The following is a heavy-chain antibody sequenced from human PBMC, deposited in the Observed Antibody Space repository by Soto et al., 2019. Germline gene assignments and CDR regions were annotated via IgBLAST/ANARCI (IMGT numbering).Heavy chain of an antibody. V-gene: IGHV4-59*08. D-gene: IGHD2-2*01. CDR2: IYYSGST. Sequence: QVQLQESGPGLVKPSETLSLTCTVSGGSISSYYWSWIRQPPGKGLEWIGYIYYSGSTKYNPSLKSRVNNSVDTSKNQFPLKLSSVTAADTAVYYRARKSCSSTRRYSWVSWFDPWGQGTRVTVSS. J-gene: IGHJ5*02. CDR1: GGSISSYY. CDR3: ARKSCSSTRRYSWVSWFDP.